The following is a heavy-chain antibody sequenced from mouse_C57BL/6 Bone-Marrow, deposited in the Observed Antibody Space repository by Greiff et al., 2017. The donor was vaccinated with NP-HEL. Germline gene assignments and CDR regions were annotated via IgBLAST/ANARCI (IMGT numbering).Heavy chain of an antibody. CDR1: EYEFPSHD. D-gene: IGHD1-1*01. J-gene: IGHJ2*01. CDR2: INSDGGST. Sequence: EVMLVESGGGLVQPGESLKLSCESNEYEFPSHDMSWVRKTPEKRLELVAAINSDGGSTYYPDTMERRFIISRDNTKKTLYLQMSGLRSEDTSLYYWARHVTTVVAPYFGYWGQGTTLTVSS. V-gene: IGHV5-2*01. CDR3: ARHVTTVVAPYFGY.